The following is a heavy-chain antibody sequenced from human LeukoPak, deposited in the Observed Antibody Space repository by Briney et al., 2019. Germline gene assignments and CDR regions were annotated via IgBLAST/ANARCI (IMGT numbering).Heavy chain of an antibody. D-gene: IGHD3-22*01. CDR2: ISGSGGST. Sequence: GGSLRLSCAASGFTFSSYAMSWVRQAPGKGLEWVSAISGSGGSTYYADSVKGRFTISRNNSKNTLYLQMNSLRAEDTAVYYCAKGEDYYDSSGYYQLDPWGQGTLVTVSS. J-gene: IGHJ5*02. CDR3: AKGEDYYDSSGYYQLDP. V-gene: IGHV3-23*01. CDR1: GFTFSSYA.